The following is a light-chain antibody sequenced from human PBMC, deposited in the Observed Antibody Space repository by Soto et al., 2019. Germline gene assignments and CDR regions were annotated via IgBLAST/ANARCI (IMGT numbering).Light chain of an antibody. CDR3: CSYAGRSTYV. CDR1: SSDVGSYNL. V-gene: IGLV2-23*01. CDR2: EGS. J-gene: IGLJ1*01. Sequence: QSALTQPASVSGSPGQSITISCTGTSSDVGSYNLVSWYQQHPGKAPKLMIYEGSKRPSGVSNRFSGPKSGNTASLTISVLQAEDEAYYYCCSYAGRSTYVFGTGTKLTVL.